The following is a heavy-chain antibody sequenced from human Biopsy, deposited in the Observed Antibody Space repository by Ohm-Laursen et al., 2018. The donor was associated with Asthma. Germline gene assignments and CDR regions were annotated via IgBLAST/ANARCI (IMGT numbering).Heavy chain of an antibody. CDR1: GYTFTSYT. Sequence: SSVKVSCKTSGYTFTSYTITWVRQAPGQGLEWMGGLIPVLGTPDHAQMFEGRVTITADESTSTAYMKLSSLSSEDTAVYYCARGYSGSDRIVYYYSGLEVWGQGTTVTVSS. V-gene: IGHV1-69*16. J-gene: IGHJ6*02. D-gene: IGHD5-12*01. CDR2: LIPVLGTP. CDR3: ARGYSGSDRIVYYYSGLEV.